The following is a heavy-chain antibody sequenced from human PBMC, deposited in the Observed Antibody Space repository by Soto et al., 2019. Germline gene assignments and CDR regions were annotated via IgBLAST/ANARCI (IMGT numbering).Heavy chain of an antibody. CDR2: IKQDGSEK. CDR3: ARDYDSSGYLDY. CDR1: VFTFSRYW. D-gene: IGHD3-22*01. Sequence: WWSLRLSCSASVFTFSRYWMSWFRQAPGKGLEWVANIKQDGSEKYYVDSVKGRFTISRDNAKNSLYLQMNSLRAEDTAVYYCARDYDSSGYLDYWGQGTLVTSPQ. J-gene: IGHJ4*02. V-gene: IGHV3-7*01.